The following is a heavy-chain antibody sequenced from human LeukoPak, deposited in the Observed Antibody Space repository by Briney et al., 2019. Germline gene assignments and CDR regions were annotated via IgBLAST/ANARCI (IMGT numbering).Heavy chain of an antibody. J-gene: IGHJ4*02. D-gene: IGHD1-26*01. V-gene: IGHV3-30*03. CDR3: ATRGGSGSYYFDY. CDR2: ISYDGSNK. Sequence: GRSLRLSCAASGFTFSSYGMHWVRQAPGKGLEWVAVISYDGSNKYYADSVKGRFTISRDNSKNTLYLQMNSLRAEDTAVYYCATRGGSGSYYFDYWGQGTLVTVSS. CDR1: GFTFSSYG.